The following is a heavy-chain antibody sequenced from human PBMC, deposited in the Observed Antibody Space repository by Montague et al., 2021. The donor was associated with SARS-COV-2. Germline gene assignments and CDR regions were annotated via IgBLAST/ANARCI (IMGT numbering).Heavy chain of an antibody. V-gene: IGHV4-39*01. CDR3: ASSYYYGSGTYVYNYYMDV. D-gene: IGHD3-10*01. J-gene: IGHJ6*03. Sequence: SETLSPTCTVSGGSVSSSPYDWGWIRQPPGRGLEWVGSISYSGRTYFXPSFESRLTISVDSSENQFSLRLSSVTAADTAVYYCASSYYYGSGTYVYNYYMDVWGKGTTVTVSS. CDR1: GGSVSSSPYD. CDR2: ISYSGRT.